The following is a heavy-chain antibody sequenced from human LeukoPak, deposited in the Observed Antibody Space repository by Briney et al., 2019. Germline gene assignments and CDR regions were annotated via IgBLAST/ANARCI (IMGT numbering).Heavy chain of an antibody. CDR1: GDTFTSYG. CDR3: ATDPHYDISARYSVY. D-gene: IGHD3-9*01. J-gene: IGHJ4*02. Sequence: ASVKVSCKTSGDTFTSYGLTWVRQAPGQGLEWMGWISAYNGNTKYAQKFQDRVTMTTDTSTSTAYMELRSLRSDDTAIYYCATDPHYDISARYSVYWGQGTLVTVSS. V-gene: IGHV1-18*04. CDR2: ISAYNGNT.